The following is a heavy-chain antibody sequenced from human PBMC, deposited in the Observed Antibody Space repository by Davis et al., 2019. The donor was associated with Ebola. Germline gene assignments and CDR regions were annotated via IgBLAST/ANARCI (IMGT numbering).Heavy chain of an antibody. CDR2: IIPIFGTA. CDR1: AYTFTSYY. Sequence: SVQVSCKASAYTFTSYYMHWLRQAPGQGLEWMGGIIPIFGTANYAQTFQGRVTITADESTSTAYMELSSLRSEDTAVYYCARDRDSSGYALDYWGQGTLVAVSS. CDR3: ARDRDSSGYALDY. D-gene: IGHD3-22*01. V-gene: IGHV1-69*13. J-gene: IGHJ4*02.